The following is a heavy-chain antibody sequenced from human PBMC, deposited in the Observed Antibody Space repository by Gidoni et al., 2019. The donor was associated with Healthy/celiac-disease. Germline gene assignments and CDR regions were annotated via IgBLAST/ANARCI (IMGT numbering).Heavy chain of an antibody. CDR3: ARGIVGATQIGNDAFDI. V-gene: IGHV2-70*01. Sequence: GFSLSTSGMCVSWIRQPPGKALEWLALIDWDDDKYYSTSLKTRLTISKDTSKNQVVLTMTNMDPVDTATYYCARGIVGATQIGNDAFDIWGQGTMVTVSS. CDR2: IDWDDDK. J-gene: IGHJ3*02. D-gene: IGHD1-26*01. CDR1: GFSLSTSGMC.